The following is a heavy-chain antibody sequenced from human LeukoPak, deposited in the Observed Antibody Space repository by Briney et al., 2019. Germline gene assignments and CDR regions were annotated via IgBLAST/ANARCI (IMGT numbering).Heavy chain of an antibody. V-gene: IGHV4-30-4*01. J-gene: IGHJ4*02. CDR1: GGSINSGDYY. D-gene: IGHD7-27*01. CDR3: ARKLGTNYFDY. Sequence: SETLSLTCTVSGGSINSGDYYWSWIRQPPGKGLEWIGYIYNSGSTYYNPSLKSRINISLDTSKNQFSLRLSSVTAADTAVYYCARKLGTNYFDYWGQGALVTVSS. CDR2: IYNSGST.